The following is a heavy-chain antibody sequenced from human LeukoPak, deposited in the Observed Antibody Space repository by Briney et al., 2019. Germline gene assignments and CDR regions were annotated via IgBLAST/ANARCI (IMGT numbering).Heavy chain of an antibody. CDR2: IYTSGTT. J-gene: IGHJ5*02. Sequence: SKTLSLTCTVPGAPISSYYWGWIRQPPGKGLKWIGYIYTSGTTNYHPSHKNRVTISVDPSKTPFSLKLSPVTAAATAVYYCARQDSYDPSGYYGRAWFDPWGQGTMVTVSS. CDR1: GAPISSYY. CDR3: ARQDSYDPSGYYGRAWFDP. D-gene: IGHD3-22*01. V-gene: IGHV4-4*09.